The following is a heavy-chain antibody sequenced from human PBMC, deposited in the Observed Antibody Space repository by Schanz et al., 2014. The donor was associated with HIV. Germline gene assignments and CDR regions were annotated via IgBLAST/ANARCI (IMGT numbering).Heavy chain of an antibody. D-gene: IGHD3-16*01. CDR3: ATSTPYLYDPDAFDI. Sequence: QVQLVESGAEVKRPGSSVKVSCKATGGTFSIIAINWVRQAPGQGLHPTRPPVPVSTTAHHAKKFQGRVTITADQSTNTGYMELSRLDSEDTAVYYCATSTPYLYDPDAFDIWGQGTLVTVSS. J-gene: IGHJ3*02. CDR1: GGTFSIIA. CDR2: PVPVSTTA. V-gene: IGHV1-69*01.